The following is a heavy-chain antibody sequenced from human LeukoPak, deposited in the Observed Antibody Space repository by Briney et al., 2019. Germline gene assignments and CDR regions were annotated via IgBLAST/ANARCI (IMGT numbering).Heavy chain of an antibody. V-gene: IGHV1-2*02. CDR1: VYTSTFCY. CDR2: INPKNGGT. Sequence: ASVNVSCTVTVYTSTFCYLGSPRRAPGQGLEWMGWINPKNGGTKYAQKFQGRVTMTRDTSITTVYMELSRLASDDTDVFSCARHPVPTYYYMTWGQGTLVTVSS. J-gene: IGHJ4*02. CDR3: ARHPVPTYYYMT. D-gene: IGHD3-10*01.